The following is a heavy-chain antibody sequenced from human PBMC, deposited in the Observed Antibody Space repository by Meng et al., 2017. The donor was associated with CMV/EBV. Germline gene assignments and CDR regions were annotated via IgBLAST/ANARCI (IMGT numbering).Heavy chain of an antibody. CDR3: ASYSF. J-gene: IGHJ4*02. Sequence: SETLSLTCTLSGGSISSSSYYWGWIRQPPGKGLEWIGSIYYSGSTYYNPSLKSRVTISVDTSKNQFSLKLSSVTAADTAVYYCASYSFWGQGTLVTVSS. D-gene: IGHD4-11*01. V-gene: IGHV4-39*07. CDR2: IYYSGST. CDR1: GGSISSSSYY.